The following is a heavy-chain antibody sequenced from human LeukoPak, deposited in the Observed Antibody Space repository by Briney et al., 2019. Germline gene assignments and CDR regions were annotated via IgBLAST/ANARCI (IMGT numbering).Heavy chain of an antibody. Sequence: GGSLRLSCAASGFTFSSYWMSWVRQAPGKGLEWVANIKYDGSEKYYVDSVKGRFTISRDNAKNSLYLQMNNLRAEDTAMYYCARGGSSRLDGWGQGTLVTVSS. CDR2: IKYDGSEK. CDR3: ARGGSSRLDG. D-gene: IGHD6-13*01. J-gene: IGHJ4*02. CDR1: GFTFSSYW. V-gene: IGHV3-7*01.